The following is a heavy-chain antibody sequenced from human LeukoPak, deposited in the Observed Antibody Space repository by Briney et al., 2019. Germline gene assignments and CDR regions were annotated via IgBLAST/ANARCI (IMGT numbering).Heavy chain of an antibody. CDR2: ISSSGVTI. D-gene: IGHD2-2*01. Sequence: PGGSLRLSCAASGFTFSDYYMSWIRQAPGKGLEWVSYISSSGVTIYYADSVKGRFTISRDNAKNSLYLQMNSLRAEDTAVYYCASLLAFCTTTRCPDYWGQGTLVVVSS. V-gene: IGHV3-11*04. CDR1: GFTFSDYY. J-gene: IGHJ4*02. CDR3: ASLLAFCTTTRCPDY.